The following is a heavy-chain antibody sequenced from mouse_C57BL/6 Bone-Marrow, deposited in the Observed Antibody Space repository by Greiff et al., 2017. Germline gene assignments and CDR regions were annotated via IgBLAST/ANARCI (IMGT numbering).Heavy chain of an antibody. Sequence: EVNVVESGEGLVKPGGSLKLSCAASGFTFSSYAMSWVRQTPEKRLEWVAYISSGGDYIYYADTVQGRFTISRDNARNTLYLQMSSLKSEDTAMYYCTREGIYYPAWFAYWGQGTLVTVSA. V-gene: IGHV5-9-1*02. CDR1: GFTFSSYA. CDR2: ISSGGDYI. D-gene: IGHD2-1*01. CDR3: TREGIYYPAWFAY. J-gene: IGHJ3*01.